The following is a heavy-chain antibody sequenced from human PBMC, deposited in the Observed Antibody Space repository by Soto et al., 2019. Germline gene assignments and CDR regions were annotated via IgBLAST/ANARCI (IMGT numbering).Heavy chain of an antibody. J-gene: IGHJ6*02. Sequence: PGGSLRLSCAASGFTFSSYDMHWVRHATGKGLEWVSAIGTAGDTYYPGSVKGGFTMSRENAKNSLYLQMNSPRAGDTAVYYCARGSTTNYYGMDVWGQGTPVTVSS. CDR3: ARGSTTNYYGMDV. CDR2: IGTAGDT. D-gene: IGHD4-4*01. CDR1: GFTFSSYD. V-gene: IGHV3-13*01.